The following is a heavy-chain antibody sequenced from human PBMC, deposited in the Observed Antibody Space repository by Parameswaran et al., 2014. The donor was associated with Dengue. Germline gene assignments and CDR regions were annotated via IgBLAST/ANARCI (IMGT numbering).Heavy chain of an antibody. J-gene: IGHJ4*02. CDR2: IYYSGST. V-gene: IGHV4-59*01. D-gene: IGHD5-18*01. CDR3: ARDRYRSGFDY. Sequence: WIRQPPGKGLEWIGYIYYSGSTNYNPSLKSRVTISVDTSKNQFSLKLSSVTAADTAVYYCARDRYRSGFDYWGQGTLVTVSS.